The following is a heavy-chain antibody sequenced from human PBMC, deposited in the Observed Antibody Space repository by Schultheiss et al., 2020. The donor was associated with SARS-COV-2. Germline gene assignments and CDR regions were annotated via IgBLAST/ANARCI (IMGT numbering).Heavy chain of an antibody. CDR2: INHSGST. Sequence: SETLSLTCAVYGGSFSGYYWSWIRQPPGKGLEWIGEINHSGSTNYNPSLKSRVTISVDTSKNQFSLKLSSVTAADTAVYYCAVIDSSGYYFDYWGQGTLVTVSS. CDR3: AVIDSSGYYFDY. V-gene: IGHV4-34*01. D-gene: IGHD3-22*01. J-gene: IGHJ4*02. CDR1: GGSFSGYY.